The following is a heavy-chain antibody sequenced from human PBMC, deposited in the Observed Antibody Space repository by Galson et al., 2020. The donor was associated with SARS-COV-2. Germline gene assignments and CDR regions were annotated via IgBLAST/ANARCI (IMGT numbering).Heavy chain of an antibody. CDR3: ARFSGTGGGPGFGELLSEYYYYGMDV. CDR2: IIPIFGTA. CDR1: GGTFSSYA. J-gene: IGHJ6*02. D-gene: IGHD3-10*01. V-gene: IGHV1-69*06. Sequence: SVKVSCKASGGTFSSYAISWVRQAPGQGLEWMGGIIPIFGTANYAQKFQGRVTITADKSTSTAYMELSSLRSEDTAVYYCARFSGTGGGPGFGELLSEYYYYGMDVWGQGTTVTVSS.